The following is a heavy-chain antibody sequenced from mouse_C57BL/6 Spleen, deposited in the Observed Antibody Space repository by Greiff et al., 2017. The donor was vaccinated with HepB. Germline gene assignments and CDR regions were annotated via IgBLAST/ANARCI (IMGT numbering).Heavy chain of an antibody. CDR3: TREDSSGYGYYFDY. CDR2: ISSGGDYI. Sequence: EVMLVESGEGLVKPGGSLKLSCAASGFTFSSYAMSWVRQTPEKRLEWVAYISSGGDYIYYADTVKGRFTISRDNARNTLYLQMSSLKSEDTAMYYCTREDSSGYGYYFDYWGQGTTLTVSS. D-gene: IGHD3-2*02. CDR1: GFTFSSYA. V-gene: IGHV5-9-1*02. J-gene: IGHJ2*01.